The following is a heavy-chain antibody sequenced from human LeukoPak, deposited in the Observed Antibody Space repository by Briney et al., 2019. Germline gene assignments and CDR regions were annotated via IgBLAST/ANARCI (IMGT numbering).Heavy chain of an antibody. J-gene: IGHJ6*04. CDR3: AELGITMIGGV. V-gene: IGHV3-48*03. CDR1: GFTFSEYE. CDR2: ISSSGSRT. Sequence: GGSLRLSCAASGFTFSEYEMTWVRQAPGQGLGWISYISSSGSRTTYADSVKGRFTISRDNAKNSLYLQMNSLRAEDTAVYYCAELGITMIGGVWGKGTTVTISS. D-gene: IGHD3-10*02.